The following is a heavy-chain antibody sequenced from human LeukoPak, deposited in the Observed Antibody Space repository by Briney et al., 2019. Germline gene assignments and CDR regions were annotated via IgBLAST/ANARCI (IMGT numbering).Heavy chain of an antibody. V-gene: IGHV1-69*04. CDR2: IIPILGIA. CDR3: ARADDYDSSGPNWFDP. CDR1: GGTFSSYA. Sequence: ASVKVSCKASGGTFSSYAISWVRQASGQGLEWMGRIIPILGIANYAQKFQGRVTITADKSTSTAYMELSSLRSEDTAVYYCARADDYDSSGPNWFDPWGQGTLVTVSS. J-gene: IGHJ5*02. D-gene: IGHD3-22*01.